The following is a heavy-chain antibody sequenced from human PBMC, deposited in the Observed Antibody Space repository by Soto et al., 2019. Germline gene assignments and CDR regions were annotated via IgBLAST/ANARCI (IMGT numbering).Heavy chain of an antibody. CDR3: ARDFAYFDS. J-gene: IGHJ4*02. CDR1: GGPFKSGCYS. V-gene: IGHV4-61*01. Sequence: VQLQESGPGLLTPSETLSLTSTVSGGPFKSGCYSWSWIRQPPGQGLEWIGYVYHHRRTSYNPSLKSRVPISMDTSNNQFSLNLDSVTAADTAVYFCARDFAYFDSWGQGTLVTVSS. CDR2: VYHHRRT. D-gene: IGHD3-3*01.